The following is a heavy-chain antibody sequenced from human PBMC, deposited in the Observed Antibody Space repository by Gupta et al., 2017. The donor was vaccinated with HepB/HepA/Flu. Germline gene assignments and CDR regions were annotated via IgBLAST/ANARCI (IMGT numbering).Heavy chain of an antibody. V-gene: IGHV3-48*03. Sequence: EVQLVESGGDLVQPGGSLRLSCEASGFPFSSYGMNWVRQAPGKGLGSVSYICSDGNYKYYADSVKGRFTIARDNARNSLYLEMKSLRVEDTAVYYCVRQSKKQTVEQCALDMWGQGTLVTVSS. CDR1: GFPFSSYG. J-gene: IGHJ4*03. D-gene: IGHD6-19*01. CDR2: ICSDGNYK. CDR3: VRQSKKQTVEQCALDM.